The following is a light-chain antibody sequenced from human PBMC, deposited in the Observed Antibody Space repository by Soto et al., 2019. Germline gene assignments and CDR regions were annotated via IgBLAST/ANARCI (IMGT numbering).Light chain of an antibody. V-gene: IGLV2-14*01. Sequence: QSALTQPASVSGSPGQSITISCTGTGSDVGGYNYVSWYQQHPGKGPKLLIYEVNNRPSGVSNRFSGSKSGNTASLTISGLQAEDEADYYCNSYTSSSTRVFGGGTKVTVL. CDR3: NSYTSSSTRV. CDR2: EVN. J-gene: IGLJ2*01. CDR1: GSDVGGYNY.